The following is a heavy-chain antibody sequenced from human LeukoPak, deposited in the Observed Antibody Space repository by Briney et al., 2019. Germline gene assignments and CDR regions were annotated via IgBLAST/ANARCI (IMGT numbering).Heavy chain of an antibody. CDR1: GYSFTNYW. CDR3: ATYSSGMAYDYFDY. CDR2: IYPGDSDT. J-gene: IGHJ4*02. D-gene: IGHD3-10*01. V-gene: IGHV5-51*01. Sequence: GESLKISCKGSGYSFTNYWIAWVRQMPGKGLEWMGIIYPGDSDTRYRPSFQDQVTISADKSITTAYLQWSSLKASDTAMYYCATYSSGMAYDYFDYWGQGTLVTVSS.